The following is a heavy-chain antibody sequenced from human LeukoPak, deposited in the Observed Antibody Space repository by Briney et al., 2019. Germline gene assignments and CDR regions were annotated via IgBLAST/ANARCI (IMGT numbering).Heavy chain of an antibody. CDR1: GFTFSSYW. CDR3: ARDLGFCSSTSCFPRY. D-gene: IGHD2-2*01. CDR2: IKQDGSEK. J-gene: IGHJ4*02. Sequence: GGSLRLSCAASGFTFSSYWMNWVRQAPGKGLEWVANIKQDGSEKNYVDSVKGRFTISRDNAKNSLYLQMNSLRVEDTAVCYCARDLGFCSSTSCFPRYWGQGTLVTVSS. V-gene: IGHV3-7*03.